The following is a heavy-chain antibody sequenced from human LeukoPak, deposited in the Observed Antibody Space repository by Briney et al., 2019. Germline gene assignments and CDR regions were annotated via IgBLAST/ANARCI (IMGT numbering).Heavy chain of an antibody. Sequence: ASVKVSCKASGYTFTSSYINWVRPAPGQWLEWMGWVSAYNGKTSYVQNFQGRVTMTTDSSTNTAYMDLTSLTSDDTAVYYCARGGTYYPCIDYWGQGTLVTVSS. V-gene: IGHV1-18*01. J-gene: IGHJ4*02. CDR2: VSAYNGKT. CDR3: ARGGTYYPCIDY. D-gene: IGHD1-26*01. CDR1: GYTFTSSY.